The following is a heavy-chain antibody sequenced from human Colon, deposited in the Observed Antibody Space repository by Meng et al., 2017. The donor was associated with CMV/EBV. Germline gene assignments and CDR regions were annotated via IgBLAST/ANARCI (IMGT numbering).Heavy chain of an antibody. CDR1: GFSFRTSH. V-gene: IGHV3-33*01. J-gene: IGHJ4*02. Sequence: SCAASGFSFRTSHMHWVRQAPGKGLEWVAYIWFDETEKSSADSVRGRFTVSRDNAENTLYLQMNSLRAEDTAVYYCTRGNSHAHDYWGQGTLVTVSS. D-gene: IGHD4-23*01. CDR3: TRGNSHAHDY. CDR2: IWFDETEK.